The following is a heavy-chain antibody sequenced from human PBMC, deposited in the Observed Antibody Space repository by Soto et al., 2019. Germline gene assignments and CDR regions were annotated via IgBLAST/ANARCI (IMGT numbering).Heavy chain of an antibody. V-gene: IGHV3-23*01. CDR2: VSASGLNT. D-gene: IGHD1-1*01. CDR3: ARALPRWTTGYFCDY. Sequence: VQLLESGGKVVQPGGSLTLSCAASGYTFSTYAMAWVRQAPGQGLEWVSGVSASGLNTDYADPVQGRSYIARDNSKKTGSPPMNSLRVEDTGLYSCARALPRWTTGYFCDYWGQGTPVTVSS. CDR1: GYTFSTYA. J-gene: IGHJ4*02.